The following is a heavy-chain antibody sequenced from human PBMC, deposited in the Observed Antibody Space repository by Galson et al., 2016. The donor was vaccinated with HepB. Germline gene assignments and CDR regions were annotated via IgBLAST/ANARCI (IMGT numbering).Heavy chain of an antibody. CDR1: GFTFSNYS. J-gene: IGHJ6*02. Sequence: SLRLSCAASGFTFSNYSMNWVRQAPGKRLEWVSSISSRSNYKYYADSVKDRFTVSRDNAKNSLFLQMNSLRAEDTAMYYCARARFSGSFSGMDVWGQGTTVTVSS. CDR2: ISSRSNYK. CDR3: ARARFSGSFSGMDV. D-gene: IGHD6-25*01. V-gene: IGHV3-21*01.